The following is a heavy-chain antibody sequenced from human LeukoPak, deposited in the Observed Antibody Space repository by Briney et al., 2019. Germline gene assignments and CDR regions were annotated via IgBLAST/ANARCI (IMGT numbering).Heavy chain of an antibody. CDR1: GFTFSDYT. V-gene: IGHV3-23*01. D-gene: IGHD3-22*01. J-gene: IGHJ4*02. Sequence: GGSLRLSCAASGFTFSDYTINWVRQAPGKGLEWVSGLSGSGGTTYYADSVKGRFTISRDNSKNALYLQMDSLRAEDTAVYFCARAMMVVANLWGVYDYWGQGTLITVSS. CDR2: LSGSGGTT. CDR3: ARAMMVVANLWGVYDY.